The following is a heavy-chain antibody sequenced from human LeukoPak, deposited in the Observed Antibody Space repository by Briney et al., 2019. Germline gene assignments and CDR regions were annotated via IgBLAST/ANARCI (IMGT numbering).Heavy chain of an antibody. CDR3: ARTREKWQVLDY. J-gene: IGHJ4*02. Sequence: GGSLRLSCAASGFSFGSYGMHWVRQAPGKGLEWLAVISHEGSFQNYADSVRGRFTVSKDNSKNMAYLQMNSLRPDDTAVYFCARTREKWQVLDYWGQGTLVTVSS. CDR1: GFSFGSYG. V-gene: IGHV3-30*03. CDR2: ISHEGSFQ. D-gene: IGHD6-19*01.